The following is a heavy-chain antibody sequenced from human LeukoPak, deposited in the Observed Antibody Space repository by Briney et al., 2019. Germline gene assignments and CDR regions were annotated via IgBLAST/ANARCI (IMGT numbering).Heavy chain of an antibody. CDR2: IYYSGST. D-gene: IGHD2-2*01. V-gene: IGHV4-39*01. Sequence: SETLSLTCTVSGGSISSSSYYWGWIRQPPGKGLEWIGSIYYSGSTYYNPSLKSRVTISVDTSKNQFSLKLSSVTAADTAVYYCATLTSGYCSSTSCDAWGQGTLVTVSS. J-gene: IGHJ5*02. CDR1: GGSISSSSYY. CDR3: ATLTSGYCSSTSCDA.